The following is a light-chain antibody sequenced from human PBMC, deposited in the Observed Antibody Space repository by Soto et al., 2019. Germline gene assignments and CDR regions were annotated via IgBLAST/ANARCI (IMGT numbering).Light chain of an antibody. V-gene: IGKV3-15*01. CDR2: GAS. J-gene: IGKJ1*01. Sequence: IVMTQSPATMSVSPGERVTLSCRGSQSVRSNLVWYQQRPGQAPRLLIYGASSRATGIPARFSGSGSGTEFTLTISSLQSEDFAVYYCQHYNNWPPWTFGQGTKVEIK. CDR1: QSVRSN. CDR3: QHYNNWPPWT.